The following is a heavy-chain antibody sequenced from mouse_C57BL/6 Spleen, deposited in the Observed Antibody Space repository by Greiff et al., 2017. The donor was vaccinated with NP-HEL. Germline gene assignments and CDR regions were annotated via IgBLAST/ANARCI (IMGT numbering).Heavy chain of an antibody. CDR2: IYPGDGDT. CDR3: ARTNSNYFDY. CDR1: GYAFSSYW. J-gene: IGHJ2*01. V-gene: IGHV1-80*01. Sequence: QVQLQQSGAELVKPGPSVKISCKASGYAFSSYWMNWVKQRPGKGLEWIGQIYPGDGDTTYNGKFKGKATLTADKSSSTAYMQLSSLTSEDSAVYFCARTNSNYFDYWGQGTTLTVSS. D-gene: IGHD2-5*01.